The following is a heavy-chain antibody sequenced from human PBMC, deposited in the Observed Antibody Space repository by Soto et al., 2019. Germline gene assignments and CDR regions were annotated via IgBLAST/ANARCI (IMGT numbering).Heavy chain of an antibody. D-gene: IGHD1-26*01. CDR1: GGSISNYY. CDR2: IYSSGSA. V-gene: IGHV4-4*07. Sequence: SETLSLTCSGSGGSISNYYWSWIRQPAGKGLEWIGRIYSSGSANYNPSLKSRGTMSVDTSKNQVSLKVNSVTAADTAVYFCARGGTRSTDLLTYWGQGTQVTVS. J-gene: IGHJ4*02. CDR3: ARGGTRSTDLLTY.